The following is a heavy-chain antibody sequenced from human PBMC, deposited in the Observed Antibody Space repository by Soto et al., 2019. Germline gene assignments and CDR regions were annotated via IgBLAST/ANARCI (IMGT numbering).Heavy chain of an antibody. CDR2: IKSKTDGGTT. Sequence: GGSLRLSCAASGFTFSNAWMNWVRQAPGKGLEWVGRIKSKTDGGTTDYAAPVKGRFTISRDDSKNTLYLQMNSLKTEDTAVYYCTTDALHYYDSSGYYYLDYWGQGTLVTVSS. V-gene: IGHV3-15*07. CDR3: TTDALHYYDSSGYYYLDY. D-gene: IGHD3-22*01. J-gene: IGHJ4*02. CDR1: GFTFSNAW.